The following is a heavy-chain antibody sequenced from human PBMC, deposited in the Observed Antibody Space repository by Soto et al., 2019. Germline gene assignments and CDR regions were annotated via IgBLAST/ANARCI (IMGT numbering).Heavy chain of an antibody. V-gene: IGHV3-33*01. CDR2: IWHDGSDK. J-gene: IGHJ5*01. D-gene: IGHD4-17*01. CDR1: GIAFSRYG. CDR3: ATDRVTTVTTFHNWVDS. Sequence: GGSLRVSYVASGIAFSRYGMHWVRQAPGKGLEWLALIWHDGSDKYYADSVKGRFTISRDNSKNTVFLEMNSLRVEDTAVYYCATDRVTTVTTFHNWVDSWGQGT.